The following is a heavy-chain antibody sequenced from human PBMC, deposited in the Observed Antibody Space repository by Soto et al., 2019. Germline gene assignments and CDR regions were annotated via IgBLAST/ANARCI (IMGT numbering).Heavy chain of an antibody. V-gene: IGHV3-30*19. Sequence: QVQLVESGGGVVQPGRSLRLSCAASGFTFSSYGMHWVRQAPGKGLEWVAVIWYDGSNKYYADSVKGRFTISRDNSKNTLYLQMNSLRAEDTAVYYCARDGGLYYYDSSGYYYGGYYFDYWGQGTLVTVSS. J-gene: IGHJ4*02. D-gene: IGHD3-22*01. CDR2: IWYDGSNK. CDR1: GFTFSSYG. CDR3: ARDGGLYYYDSSGYYYGGYYFDY.